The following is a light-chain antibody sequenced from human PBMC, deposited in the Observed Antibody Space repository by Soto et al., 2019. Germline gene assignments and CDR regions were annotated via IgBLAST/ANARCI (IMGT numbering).Light chain of an antibody. CDR2: DVS. J-gene: IGLJ1*01. CDR1: SSVVGGYNY. V-gene: IGLV2-11*01. Sequence: QSALTQPRSVSGSPGQSVTISCTGTSSVVGGYNYVSWYQQQPGKAPKLKIYDVSKRPSGVPDRFSGSKSGNTASLTISGLQAEDEADYYCCSYAGSYTFVFGTGTKVTVL. CDR3: CSYAGSYTFV.